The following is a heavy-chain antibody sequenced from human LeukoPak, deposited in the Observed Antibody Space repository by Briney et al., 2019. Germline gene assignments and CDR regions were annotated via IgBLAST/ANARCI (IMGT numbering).Heavy chain of an antibody. J-gene: IGHJ4*02. CDR2: ISYDGSNK. CDR1: GFTFSSYG. CDR3: AKAGGSGYSYYFDY. V-gene: IGHV3-30*18. Sequence: GGSLTLSCAASGFTFSSYGMHWVRQAPGKGLEWVAVISYDGSNKYYVDSVKGRFTISRGNSKNTLYLQMNSLRAEDTAVYYCAKAGGSGYSYYFDYWGQGTLVTVSS. D-gene: IGHD3-22*01.